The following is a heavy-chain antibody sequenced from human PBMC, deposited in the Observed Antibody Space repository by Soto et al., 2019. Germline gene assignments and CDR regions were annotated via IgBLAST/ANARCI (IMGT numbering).Heavy chain of an antibody. J-gene: IGHJ1*01. D-gene: IGHD3-9*01. Sequence: EVQLLGSGGGLVQPGGSLRLSCAASGFTFSGYAMSWVRQAPGKGLEWVSGISGSAASTNYADSVKGRFTISRDNYKSTLYLQMTSLRAEDTAVYYCAKDVHYDILTGIEYFHHWAQGTLVTVSS. CDR1: GFTFSGYA. CDR3: AKDVHYDILTGIEYFHH. V-gene: IGHV3-23*01. CDR2: ISGSAAST.